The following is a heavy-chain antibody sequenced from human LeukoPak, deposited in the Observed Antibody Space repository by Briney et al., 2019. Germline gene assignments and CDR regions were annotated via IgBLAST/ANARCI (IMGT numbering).Heavy chain of an antibody. V-gene: IGHV1-69*13. J-gene: IGHJ5*02. Sequence: SVKVSCKASGYTFTSYYMHWVRQAPGQGLEWMGGIIPIFGTANYAQKFQGGVTITADESTSTAYMELSSLRSEDTAVYYCARARAAGTLVWFDPWGQGTLVTVSS. D-gene: IGHD6-13*01. CDR2: IIPIFGTA. CDR1: GYTFTSYY. CDR3: ARARAAGTLVWFDP.